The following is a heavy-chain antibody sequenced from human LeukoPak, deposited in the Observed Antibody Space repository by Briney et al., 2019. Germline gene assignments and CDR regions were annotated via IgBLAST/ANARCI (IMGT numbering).Heavy chain of an antibody. V-gene: IGHV1-8*01. CDR2: MNPNSGNT. CDR3: ARHVRLEKVFDY. CDR1: GYTFTSYD. J-gene: IGHJ4*02. D-gene: IGHD4-11*01. Sequence: ASVKVSCKASGYTFTSYDINWVRQATGQGLEWMGWMNPNSGNTGYAQKFQGRVTMTRNTSISTAYMELSSLRSEDTAVYYCARHVRLEKVFDYWGQGTLVAVSS.